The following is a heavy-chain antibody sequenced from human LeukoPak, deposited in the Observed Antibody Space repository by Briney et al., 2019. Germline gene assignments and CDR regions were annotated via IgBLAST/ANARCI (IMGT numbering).Heavy chain of an antibody. V-gene: IGHV3-9*01. CDR3: ARVHGAYPFDY. CDR1: GFTFDDYA. D-gene: IGHD4/OR15-4a*01. CDR2: INWNSGSI. J-gene: IGHJ4*02. Sequence: GGSLRLSCAASGFTFDDYAMHWVRQTPGKGLEWVSGINWNSGSIDYADSVKGRFTISRDNAKNSLYLQMNSLRAEDTAVYYCARVHGAYPFDYWGQGTLVTVSS.